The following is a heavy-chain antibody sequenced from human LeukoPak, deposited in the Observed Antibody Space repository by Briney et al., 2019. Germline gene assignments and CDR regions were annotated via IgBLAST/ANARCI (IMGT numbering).Heavy chain of an antibody. CDR1: GFTFSSYG. CDR2: IWYDGSNK. Sequence: PGGSLRLSCAASGFTFSSYGMHWVRQAPGKGLEWVAVIWYDGSNKYYADSVKGRFTISRDNTKNTLYLQMNSLRAEDTAVYYCARDREVAGTGWFDPWGQGTLVTVSS. CDR3: ARDREVAGTGWFDP. D-gene: IGHD6-19*01. V-gene: IGHV3-33*01. J-gene: IGHJ5*02.